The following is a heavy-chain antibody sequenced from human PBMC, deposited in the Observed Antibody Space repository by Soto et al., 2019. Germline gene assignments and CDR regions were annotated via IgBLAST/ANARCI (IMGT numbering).Heavy chain of an antibody. J-gene: IGHJ4*02. V-gene: IGHV4-34*01. Sequence: QVQLQQWGAGLVKPSETLSLSCAVYGQSFSGHSWAWIRQPPGKGLEWIGEISERGSTYYNPSLKSRVTISTDTSKNQFSLKLSSVTAADTAAYFCARGSGIVALPGELEDVNYDFWGQGTLVNVSS. CDR2: ISERGST. CDR1: GQSFSGHS. CDR3: ARGSGIVALPGELEDVNYDF. D-gene: IGHD1-1*01.